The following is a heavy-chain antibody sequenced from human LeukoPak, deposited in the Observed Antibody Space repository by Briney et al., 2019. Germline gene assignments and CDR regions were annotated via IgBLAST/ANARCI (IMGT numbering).Heavy chain of an antibody. CDR2: IYYTGST. CDR3: ARVVQPLRYFDL. D-gene: IGHD1-1*01. CDR1: RGSISSGGYY. V-gene: IGHV4-31*03. Sequence: PSETLSLICTVSRGSISSGGYYWSWIRQHPGKGLEWIGYIYYTGSTYYNPSLKSRITISVDTSKNQFSLNLNSVTAADTAVYYCARVVQPLRYFDLWGRGTLVTVSS. J-gene: IGHJ2*01.